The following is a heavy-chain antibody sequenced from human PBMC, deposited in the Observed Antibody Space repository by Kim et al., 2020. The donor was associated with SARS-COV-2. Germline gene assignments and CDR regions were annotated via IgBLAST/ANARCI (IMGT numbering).Heavy chain of an antibody. V-gene: IGHV4-34*01. Sequence: SETLSLTCAAYGGSFSGYYWSWIRQPPGKGLEWIGEINHAGSTNYNPSLKSRVTMSVATSMNQFSLKLSSLTAADTAVYFCARGEVNNWFYPWGQGTLV. CDR3: ARGEVNNWFYP. CDR1: GGSFSGYY. CDR2: INHAGST. J-gene: IGHJ5*02.